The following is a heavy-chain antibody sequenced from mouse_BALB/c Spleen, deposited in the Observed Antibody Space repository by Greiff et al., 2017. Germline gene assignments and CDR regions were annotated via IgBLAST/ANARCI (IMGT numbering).Heavy chain of an antibody. CDR3: ARDYGSSYYFDY. Sequence: EVKLMESGGGLVQPGGSLRLSCATSGFTFTDYYMSWVRQPPGKALEWLGFIRNKANGYTTEYSASVKGRFTISRDNSQSILYLQMNTLRAEDSATYYCARDYGSSYYFDYWGQGTTLTVSS. CDR1: GFTFTDYY. J-gene: IGHJ2*01. CDR2: IRNKANGYTT. V-gene: IGHV7-3*02. D-gene: IGHD1-1*01.